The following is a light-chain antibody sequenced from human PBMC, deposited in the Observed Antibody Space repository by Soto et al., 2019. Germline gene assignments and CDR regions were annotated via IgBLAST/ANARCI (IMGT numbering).Light chain of an antibody. CDR3: MQGTQFPHT. Sequence: DIVLTQTPLSSPVTLGQPASISCRSSQSLVDRDGCTYLSWLHQRPGQPPRLLIYKVSTRFPGVPDRVSGSGAVTDFTLKISRVEAEDVGVYYCMQGTQFPHTFGQGTKLEIK. V-gene: IGKV2-24*01. CDR2: KVS. CDR1: QSLVDRDGCTY. J-gene: IGKJ2*01.